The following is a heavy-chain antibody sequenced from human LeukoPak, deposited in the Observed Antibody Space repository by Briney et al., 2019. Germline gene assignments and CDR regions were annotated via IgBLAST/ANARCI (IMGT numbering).Heavy chain of an antibody. CDR3: ARCTTGKTFGSLREIKKSREIDY. CDR2: INWNGDST. V-gene: IGHV3-20*04. D-gene: IGHD1-1*01. J-gene: IGHJ4*02. Sequence: GGSLRLSCRGSGFKFDDYGVTWVRQAPGKGLEWVSDINWNGDSTGYAHSVRGRFTISRDNSKNSVYLQMNSLRVEDTAVYYCARCTTGKTFGSLREIKKSREIDYWGQGTLATVSS. CDR1: GFKFDDYG.